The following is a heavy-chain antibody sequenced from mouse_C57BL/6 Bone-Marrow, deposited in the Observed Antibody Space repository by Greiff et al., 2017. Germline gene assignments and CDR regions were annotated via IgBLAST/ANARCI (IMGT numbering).Heavy chain of an antibody. CDR1: GFSLSTFGMG. Sequence: QVTLKVSGPGILQPSQTLSLTCSFSGFSLSTFGMGVGWIRQPSGKGLEWLAHIWWDDDKYYNPALKSRLTISKDTSKNQVFLKIANVDTADTATYYCARIRTDYGSSYWYFDVWGTGTTVTVSS. CDR3: ARIRTDYGSSYWYFDV. CDR2: IWWDDDK. V-gene: IGHV8-8*01. D-gene: IGHD1-1*01. J-gene: IGHJ1*03.